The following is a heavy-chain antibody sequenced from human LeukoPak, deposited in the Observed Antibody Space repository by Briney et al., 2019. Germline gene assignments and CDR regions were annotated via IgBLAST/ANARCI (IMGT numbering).Heavy chain of an antibody. J-gene: IGHJ6*03. V-gene: IGHV3-21*01. CDR2: IGGSSTTI. CDR3: ARAIFGVAQPPYYFYHYMDV. CDR1: GFTFNGYY. Sequence: GGSLRLSCAASGFTFNGYYMSWVRQALGKGLEWVSSIGGSSTTIFYADSVKGRSTVSRDNAKKSVFLQMNSLRAEDTAVYYCARAIFGVAQPPYYFYHYMDVWGKGTTVTVSS. D-gene: IGHD3-3*01.